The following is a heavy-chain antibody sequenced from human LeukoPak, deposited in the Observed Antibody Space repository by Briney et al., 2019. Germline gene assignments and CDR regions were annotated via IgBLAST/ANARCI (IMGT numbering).Heavy chain of an antibody. J-gene: IGHJ4*02. Sequence: GGSLRLSCAASGFTFSSYWMSWVRQAPGKGLEWVANIKQDGSEKYYVDSVKGRFTISRDNAKNSLYLQMNSLRAEDTAVYCCARGSYRLLFDYWGQGTLVTVSS. V-gene: IGHV3-7*04. D-gene: IGHD3-16*02. CDR3: ARGSYRLLFDY. CDR2: IKQDGSEK. CDR1: GFTFSSYW.